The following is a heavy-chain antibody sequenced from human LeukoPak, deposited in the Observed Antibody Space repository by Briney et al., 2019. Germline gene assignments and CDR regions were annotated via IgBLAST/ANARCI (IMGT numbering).Heavy chain of an antibody. D-gene: IGHD3-10*01. J-gene: IGHJ3*02. V-gene: IGHV1-8*03. Sequence: GASVKVSCKASGYTFTSYDINWVRQATGQGLEWMGWMNPNSGNTGYAQKFQGRVTITRNTSISTAYMELSSLRSEDTAVYYCARRRITMVRGVSDAFDIWGQGTMVTVSS. CDR3: ARRRITMVRGVSDAFDI. CDR2: MNPNSGNT. CDR1: GYTFTSYD.